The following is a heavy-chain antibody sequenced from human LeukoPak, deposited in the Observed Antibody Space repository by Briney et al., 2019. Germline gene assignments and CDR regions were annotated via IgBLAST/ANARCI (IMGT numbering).Heavy chain of an antibody. CDR2: IYYSGST. D-gene: IGHD6-19*01. V-gene: IGHV4-59*08. Sequence: WETLSLTCTVSGHSISSYYWSWIRQPPGKGLEWSGYIYYSGSTTYNTSLKSRVPIQVHTSTNHFSVKPTSVSPADTAVFNGARHIAVAGGDAFDIWGQGTIVTVSS. CDR3: ARHIAVAGGDAFDI. J-gene: IGHJ3*02. CDR1: GHSISSYY.